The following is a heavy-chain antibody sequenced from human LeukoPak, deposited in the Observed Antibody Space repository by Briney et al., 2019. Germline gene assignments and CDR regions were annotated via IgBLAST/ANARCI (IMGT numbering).Heavy chain of an antibody. D-gene: IGHD4-17*01. J-gene: IGHJ4*02. CDR1: GGSIGSSNW. V-gene: IGHV4-4*02. CDR2: IYHSGST. CDR3: ARGYYGDYLYFDY. Sequence: SGTLSPTCAVSGGSIGSSNWWSGVRQPPGKGRGWIGEIYHSGSTHYNPSLKSRVTISVDKSKNQFSLKLSSVTAADTAVYYCARGYYGDYLYFDYWGQGTLVTVSS.